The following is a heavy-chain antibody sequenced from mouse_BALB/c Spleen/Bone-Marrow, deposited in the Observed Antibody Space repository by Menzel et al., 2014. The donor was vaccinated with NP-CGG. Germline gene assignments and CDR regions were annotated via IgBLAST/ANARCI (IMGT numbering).Heavy chain of an antibody. Sequence: VQLQQSGAELVRPGTSVKVSCKASGYAFTNYLIEWVKQRPGQGLEWIGVINPGSGGTNYNEKFKGKATLTADKSSSTAYMQLSSLTSDDSAVYFCERGDYRSYYFDYWGQGTTLTVSS. CDR3: ERGDYRSYYFDY. D-gene: IGHD2-14*01. CDR2: INPGSGGT. CDR1: GYAFTNYL. J-gene: IGHJ2*01. V-gene: IGHV1-54*01.